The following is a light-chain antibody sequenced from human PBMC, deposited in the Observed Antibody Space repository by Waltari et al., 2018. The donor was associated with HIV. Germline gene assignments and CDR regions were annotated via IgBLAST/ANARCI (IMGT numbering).Light chain of an antibody. J-gene: IGLJ2*01. CDR3: NSYAGSNTYI. CDR2: EVI. V-gene: IGLV2-23*02. Sequence: QAALTQPPSVSGSPGQSVTMSCTGTSSDIGGYNLVSWYQHHPGKAPKLMISEVIKRPSGVSNRFSGAKSGNTASLTISGLQAEDEADYYCNSYAGSNTYIFGGGTRLTVL. CDR1: SSDIGGYNL.